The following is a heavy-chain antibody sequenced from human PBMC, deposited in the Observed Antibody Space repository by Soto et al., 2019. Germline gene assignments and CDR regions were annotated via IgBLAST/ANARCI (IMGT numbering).Heavy chain of an antibody. V-gene: IGHV4-31*02. CDR2: IYYSGST. CDR3: ARARMVRGIIYYYGMDV. D-gene: IGHD3-10*01. J-gene: IGHJ6*02. Sequence: PGKGLEWIGYIYYSGSTYYNPSLKSRVTISVDTSKNQFSLKLNSVTAADTAVYYCARARMVRGIIYYYGMDVWGQGTTVSVSS.